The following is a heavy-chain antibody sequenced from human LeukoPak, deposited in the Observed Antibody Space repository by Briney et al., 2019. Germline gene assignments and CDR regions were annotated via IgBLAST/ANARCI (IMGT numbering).Heavy chain of an antibody. CDR1: GYTFTSYD. Sequence: ASVKVSCKASGYTFTSYDINWVRQATGQGLEWMGWMNPNSGNTGYAQKFQGRVTMTRNTSISTAYMELSSLRAEDTAVYYCAKDWNSGWYRESYYFDYWGQGTLVTVSS. CDR2: MNPNSGNT. V-gene: IGHV1-8*01. J-gene: IGHJ4*02. CDR3: AKDWNSGWYRESYYFDY. D-gene: IGHD6-19*01.